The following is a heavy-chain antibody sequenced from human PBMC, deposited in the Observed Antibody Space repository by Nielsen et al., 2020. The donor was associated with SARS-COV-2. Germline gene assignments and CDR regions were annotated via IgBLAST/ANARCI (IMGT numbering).Heavy chain of an antibody. CDR1: GGSISSGGYS. V-gene: IGHV4-30-2*01. J-gene: IGHJ3*02. Sequence: SETLSLTCAVSGGSISSGGYSWSWIQQPPGEGLEWIGYIYHSGRTYYNPSLKSRVTISVDRSKNQFSLKLSSVTAADTAVYYCARGGRITFGGADDAFDIWGQGTMVTVFS. CDR3: ARGGRITFGGADDAFDI. D-gene: IGHD3-16*01. CDR2: IYHSGRT.